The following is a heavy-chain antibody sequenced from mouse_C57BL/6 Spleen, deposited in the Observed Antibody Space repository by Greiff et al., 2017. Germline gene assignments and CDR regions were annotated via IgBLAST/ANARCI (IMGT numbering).Heavy chain of an antibody. CDR2: SRNKANDYTT. Sequence: EVKLVESGGGLVQSGRSLRLSCATSGFTFSDFYMEWVRQAPGKGLEWIAASRNKANDYTTEYSASVKGRFIVSRDTSQSILYLQMNALRAEDTAIYYCARDAGDYDEGYYAMDYWGQGTSVTVSS. D-gene: IGHD2-4*01. CDR1: GFTFSDFY. CDR3: ARDAGDYDEGYYAMDY. V-gene: IGHV7-1*01. J-gene: IGHJ4*01.